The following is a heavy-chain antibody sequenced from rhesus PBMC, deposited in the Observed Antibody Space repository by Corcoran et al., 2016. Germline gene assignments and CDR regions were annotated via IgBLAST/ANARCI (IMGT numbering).Heavy chain of an antibody. D-gene: IGHD1-1*01. J-gene: IGHJ4*01. V-gene: IGHV4S7*01. Sequence: QVQLQESGPGLVKPSETLSLTCAVSGASLSASYYWSCIRHPPGKGLEWVGYIYGSGGSTYYNPSLKSRVTISTDTSKNQFALKLSSVTAADTAVYYCARGVQLEEDYWGQGVLVTVSS. CDR1: GASLSASYY. CDR3: ARGVQLEEDY. CDR2: IYGSGGST.